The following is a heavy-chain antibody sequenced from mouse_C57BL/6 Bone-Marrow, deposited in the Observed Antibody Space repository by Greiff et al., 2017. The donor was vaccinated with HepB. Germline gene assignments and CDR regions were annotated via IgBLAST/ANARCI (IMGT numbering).Heavy chain of an antibody. V-gene: IGHV1-64*01. CDR3: ARYGSRRGFAC. J-gene: IGHJ3*01. CDR1: GYTFTSYW. Sequence: QVQLQQPGAELVKPGASVKLSCKASGYTFTSYWMHWVKQRPGQGLEWIGMIHPNSGSTNYNEKFKSKATLTVDKSSSTAYMQLSSLTSEDSAVYYCARYGSRRGFACWGQGTLVTVSA. D-gene: IGHD1-1*01. CDR2: IHPNSGST.